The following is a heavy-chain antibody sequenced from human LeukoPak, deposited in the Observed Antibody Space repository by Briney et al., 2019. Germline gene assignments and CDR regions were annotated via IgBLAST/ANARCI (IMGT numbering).Heavy chain of an antibody. Sequence: SQTLSPTCTVSGGSISSGDYYWRWIRQPPGTGLEWIGYIYYSGSTYYNPSLKSRVTISVDTSKNQFSLKLSSVTAADTAVYYCARAAPLLIVVGYFDYWGQGTLVTVSS. CDR2: IYYSGST. CDR1: GGSISSGDYY. V-gene: IGHV4-30-4*08. CDR3: ARAAPLLIVVGYFDY. J-gene: IGHJ4*02. D-gene: IGHD2-2*01.